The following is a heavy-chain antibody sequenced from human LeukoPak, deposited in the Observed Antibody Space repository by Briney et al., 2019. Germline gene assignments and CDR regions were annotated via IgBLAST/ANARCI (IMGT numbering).Heavy chain of an antibody. CDR1: GYTFTGYG. D-gene: IGHD3-10*01. V-gene: IGHV1-18*01. CDR3: ARAGMVRGAHDY. J-gene: IGHJ4*02. Sequence: ASVKVSCKASGYTFTGYGISWVRQAPGQGLEWMGWISAYNGNTNYAQKLQGRVTMTTDTSTSTAYMELRSLRSEDTAVYYCARAGMVRGAHDYWGQGTLVTVSS. CDR2: ISAYNGNT.